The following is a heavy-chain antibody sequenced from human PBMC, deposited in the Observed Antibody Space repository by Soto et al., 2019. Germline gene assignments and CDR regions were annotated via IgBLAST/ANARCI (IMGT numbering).Heavy chain of an antibody. V-gene: IGHV4-30-4*01. CDR2: IYYSGST. D-gene: IGHD3-9*01. Sequence: SETLSLTCTVSGGSISSGDYYWSWIRQPPGKGLEWIGYIYYSGSTYYNPSLKSRVTISVDTSKNQFSLKLSSVTAADTAVYYCARGTPYYDILTGYYPHNLDYWGQGTLVTVSS. CDR3: ARGTPYYDILTGYYPHNLDY. CDR1: GGSISSGDYY. J-gene: IGHJ4*02.